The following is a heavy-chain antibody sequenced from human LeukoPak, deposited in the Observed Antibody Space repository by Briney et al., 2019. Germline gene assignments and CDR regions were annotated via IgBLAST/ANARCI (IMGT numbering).Heavy chain of an antibody. CDR3: AKDPRSKGRYCSSTSCYTETYHDAFDI. CDR1: GFTFSSYA. D-gene: IGHD2-2*02. J-gene: IGHJ3*02. Sequence: PGGSLRLSCAASGFTFSSYAMSWVRQAPGKGLEWVSAISGSGGSTYYADSVKGRFTISRDNSKNTLYLQMNSLRAEDTAVYYCAKDPRSKGRYCSSTSCYTETYHDAFDIWGQGTMVTVSS. CDR2: ISGSGGST. V-gene: IGHV3-23*01.